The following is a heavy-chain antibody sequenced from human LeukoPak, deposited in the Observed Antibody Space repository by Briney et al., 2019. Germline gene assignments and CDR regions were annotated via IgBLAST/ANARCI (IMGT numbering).Heavy chain of an antibody. Sequence: GGSLRLSCAASGFTFSSHAMNWVRQVPGKGLAWVSTISADGDGPHYADSVKGRFTISRDNSKNTLFLQMNSLRDGDTAVYFCARTFNGFDPTFDYWGQGTLVTVSS. CDR2: ISADGDGP. CDR3: ARTFNGFDPTFDY. J-gene: IGHJ4*02. D-gene: IGHD6-25*01. V-gene: IGHV3-23*01. CDR1: GFTFSSHA.